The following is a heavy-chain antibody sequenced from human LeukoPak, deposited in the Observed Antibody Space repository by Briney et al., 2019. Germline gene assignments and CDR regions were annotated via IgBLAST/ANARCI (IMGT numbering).Heavy chain of an antibody. D-gene: IGHD1-26*01. Sequence: GGSLRLSCAASGFIFSNYAMNWVRQAPGKGLEWVSLIRGGGHGTYYADSVEGRFTISRDNAKNTLYLQMSSLRAEDTAVYFCARDWSGSLDYWGQGTVVTVSS. CDR2: IRGGGHGT. V-gene: IGHV3-23*01. CDR3: ARDWSGSLDY. J-gene: IGHJ4*02. CDR1: GFIFSNYA.